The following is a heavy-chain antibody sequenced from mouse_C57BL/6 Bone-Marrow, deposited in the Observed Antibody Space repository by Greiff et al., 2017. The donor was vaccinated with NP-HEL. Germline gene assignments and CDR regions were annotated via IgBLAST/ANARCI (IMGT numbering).Heavy chain of an antibody. Sequence: VQLKQSGAELVRPGASVKLSCTASGFNIKDDYMHWVKQRPEQGLEWIGWIDPENGDTESASKFQGKATITADTSSNTAYLQRSSLTSEYTSVYYCTTITTVVEVYFDYWGQGTTLTVSS. CDR3: TTITTVVEVYFDY. D-gene: IGHD1-1*01. CDR1: GFNIKDDY. J-gene: IGHJ2*01. CDR2: IDPENGDT. V-gene: IGHV14-4*01.